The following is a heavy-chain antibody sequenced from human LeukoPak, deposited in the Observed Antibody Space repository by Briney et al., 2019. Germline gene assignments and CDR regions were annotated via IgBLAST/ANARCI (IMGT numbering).Heavy chain of an antibody. CDR3: ARDVTRDDAFDI. D-gene: IGHD2-21*02. Sequence: GGSLRPSCAASGFTFSSYSMNWVHQAPGKGLEWVSSISSSSSYIYYADSVKGRFTISRDNAKNSLYLQMNSLRAEDTAVYYYARDVTRDDAFDIWGQGTMVTVSS. CDR1: GFTFSSYS. CDR2: ISSSSSYI. V-gene: IGHV3-21*01. J-gene: IGHJ3*02.